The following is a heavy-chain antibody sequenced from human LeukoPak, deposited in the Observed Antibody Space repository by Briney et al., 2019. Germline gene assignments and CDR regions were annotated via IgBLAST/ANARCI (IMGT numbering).Heavy chain of an antibody. CDR2: LYGSGST. V-gene: IGHV4-59*11. D-gene: IGHD5-18*01. CDR1: GGSISSHY. CDR3: ATIKRGDIFGYFDF. J-gene: IGHJ4*02. Sequence: SETLSLTCTVSGGSISSHYWGWIRQPPGKELQWIGYLYGSGSTKANPSLESRVTLSADTSKNQFSLRLSSVTAADTAVYYCATIKRGDIFGYFDFWGQGILVAVSS.